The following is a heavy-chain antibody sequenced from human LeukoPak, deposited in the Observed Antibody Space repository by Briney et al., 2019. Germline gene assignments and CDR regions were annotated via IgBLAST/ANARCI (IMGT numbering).Heavy chain of an antibody. V-gene: IGHV4-4*02. J-gene: IGHJ6*03. CDR1: GGSISSSNW. D-gene: IGHD1-26*01. CDR3: ARSGSRLRYYYYYMDV. Sequence: SETLSLTCAVSGGSISSSNWWSWVRQPPGRGLEWIGEINHSGSINYNPSLKSRVTLSVDTSKNQISLKLSSVTAADTAVYYCARSGSRLRYYYYYMDVWGKGTTVTVSS. CDR2: INHSGSI.